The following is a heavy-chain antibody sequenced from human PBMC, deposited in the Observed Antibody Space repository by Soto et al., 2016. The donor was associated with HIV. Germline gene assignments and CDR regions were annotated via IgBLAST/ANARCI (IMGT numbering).Heavy chain of an antibody. J-gene: IGHJ3*02. CDR2: ISGSGGST. V-gene: IGHV3-23*01. Sequence: EMQLLESGGGLVQPGGSLRLSCAASGFTFSTYAMSWVRQAPGKGLEWVSGISGSGGSTYYADSVKGRFTISRDNFKNTLYLQMNGLRAEEMAVYYCAKGLPSYYGSGSFDAFDIWGQGSMVIVSS. D-gene: IGHD3-10*01. CDR3: AKGLPSYYGSGSFDAFDI. CDR1: GFTFSTYA.